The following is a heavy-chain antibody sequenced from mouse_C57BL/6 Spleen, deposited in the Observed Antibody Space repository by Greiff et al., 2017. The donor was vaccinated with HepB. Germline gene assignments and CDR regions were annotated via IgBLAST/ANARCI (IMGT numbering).Heavy chain of an antibody. CDR1: GFTFSDYG. V-gene: IGHV5-17*01. CDR2: ISSGSSTI. J-gene: IGHJ3*01. Sequence: EVHLVESGGGLVKPGGSLKLSCAASGFTFSDYGMHWVRQAPEKGLEWVAYISSGSSTIYYADTVKGRFTISRDNAKNTLFLQMTSLRSEDTAMYYCARRDYGSWFAYWGQRTLVTVSA. D-gene: IGHD1-1*01. CDR3: ARRDYGSWFAY.